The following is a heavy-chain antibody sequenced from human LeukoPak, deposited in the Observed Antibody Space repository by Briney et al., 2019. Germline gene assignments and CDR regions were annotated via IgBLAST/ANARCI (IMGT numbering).Heavy chain of an antibody. CDR1: GFTFSSYA. J-gene: IGHJ4*02. D-gene: IGHD1-26*01. V-gene: IGHV3-64*01. CDR3: ASGGYGPTKFDY. CDR2: ISSNGGST. Sequence: GGSLRLSCAASGFTFSSYAMHWVRQAPGKGLEYVSAISSNGGSTYYANSVKGRFTISRDNAKNSLYLQMNSLRAEDTAVYYCASGGYGPTKFDYWGQGTLVTVSS.